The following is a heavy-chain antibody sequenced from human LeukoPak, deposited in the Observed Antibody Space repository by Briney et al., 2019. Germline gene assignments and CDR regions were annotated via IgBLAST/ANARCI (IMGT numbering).Heavy chain of an antibody. CDR1: GGSISSGSYY. J-gene: IGHJ5*02. CDR3: ARGTVMGWFDP. CDR2: IYTSGST. D-gene: IGHD5-18*01. V-gene: IGHV4-61*02. Sequence: SETLSLTCTVSGGSISSGSYYWSWIRQPAGKGLEWIGRIYTSGSTNYNPSLKSRVTISVGTSKNQFSLKLSSVTAADTAVYYCARGTVMGWFDPWGQGTLVTVSS.